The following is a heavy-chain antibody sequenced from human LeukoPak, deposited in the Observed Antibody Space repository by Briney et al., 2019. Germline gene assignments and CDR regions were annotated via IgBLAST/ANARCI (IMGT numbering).Heavy chain of an antibody. CDR2: IGSSSSHI. J-gene: IGHJ4*02. CDR3: ARLGYSSSLPDY. Sequence: GGSLRLSCAASGFTFSTYSINWVRQAPGKGLEWVSSIGSSSSHIYYADSVKGRFTISRDNARNSLYLQMNNPRAEDTAVYYCARLGYSSSLPDYWGRGTLVTVSS. D-gene: IGHD6-6*01. CDR1: GFTFSTYS. V-gene: IGHV3-21*01.